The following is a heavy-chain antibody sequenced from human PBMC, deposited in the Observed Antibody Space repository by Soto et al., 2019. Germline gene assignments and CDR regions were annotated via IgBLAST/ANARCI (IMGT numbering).Heavy chain of an antibody. CDR3: ARGPRRYRNYDYYYYYYMDV. Sequence: GASVKVSCKASGYTFTGYYMHWVRQAPGQGLEWMGWINPNSGGTNYAQKFQGWVTMTRDTPISTAYMELSTLRSDDTAVYYCARGPRRYRNYDYYYYYYMDVWGKGTTVTVSS. J-gene: IGHJ6*03. V-gene: IGHV1-2*04. D-gene: IGHD1-7*01. CDR1: GYTFTGYY. CDR2: INPNSGGT.